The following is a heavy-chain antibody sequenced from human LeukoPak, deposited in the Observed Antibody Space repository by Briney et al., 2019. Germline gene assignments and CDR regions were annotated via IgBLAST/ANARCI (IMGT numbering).Heavy chain of an antibody. V-gene: IGHV5-51*01. CDR3: ARRGSPPGFYYYMDV. J-gene: IGHJ6*03. CDR1: GYTFTNYG. CDR2: IYPGDSDT. Sequence: KVSCKASGYTFTNYGIYRVRQMPGKGLEWMGIIYPGDSDTRYSPSLQGQVTISADKSISTAYLQWSSLKASDTAMYYCARRGSPPGFYYYMDVWGKGTTVTVSS. D-gene: IGHD3-16*01.